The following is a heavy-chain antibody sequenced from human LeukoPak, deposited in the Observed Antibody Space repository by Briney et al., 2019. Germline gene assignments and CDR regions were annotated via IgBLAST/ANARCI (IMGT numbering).Heavy chain of an antibody. D-gene: IGHD4-11*01. CDR3: ARHGGHDYSNYAWFAP. CDR1: GGSISPNY. J-gene: IGHJ5*02. V-gene: IGHV4-4*09. Sequence: PSETLSLTCTVSGGSISPNYWSWIRQPPGKGLEWIGYIYTSGGTIYNPSLRGRVTISIDTSKNQFSLKLSSVTAADTAVYYCARHGGHDYSNYAWFAPWGQGILVTVSS. CDR2: IYTSGGT.